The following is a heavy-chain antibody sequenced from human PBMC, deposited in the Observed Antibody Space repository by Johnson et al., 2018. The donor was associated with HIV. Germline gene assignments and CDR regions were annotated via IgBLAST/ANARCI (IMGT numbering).Heavy chain of an antibody. CDR3: ARGILAGKDAIDI. V-gene: IGHV3-66*01. J-gene: IGHJ3*02. Sequence: VQLVESGGGLVQPGGSLRLSCAASGFTFSSNYMSWVRPAPGKGLEWVSDIYSGGSTYYADSVKGRFTISRDNSKNTLYLQMNSLRAEDTAVYYCARGILAGKDAIDIWGQGTMFTVSS. D-gene: IGHD6-13*01. CDR2: IYSGGST. CDR1: GFTFSSNY.